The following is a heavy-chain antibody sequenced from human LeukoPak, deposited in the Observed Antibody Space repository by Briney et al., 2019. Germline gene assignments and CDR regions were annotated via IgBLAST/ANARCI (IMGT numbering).Heavy chain of an antibody. V-gene: IGHV3-30*18. D-gene: IGHD4-23*01. J-gene: IGHJ3*02. CDR2: ISYDGSNK. Sequence: GGSLRLSCAASGFTFSSYGMHWVRQAPGKGLEWVAVISYDGSNKYYADSVKGRFTTSRDNSKNTLYLQMNSLRAEDTAVYYCAKDQVRGKRRSDAFDIWGQGTMVTVSS. CDR1: GFTFSSYG. CDR3: AKDQVRGKRRSDAFDI.